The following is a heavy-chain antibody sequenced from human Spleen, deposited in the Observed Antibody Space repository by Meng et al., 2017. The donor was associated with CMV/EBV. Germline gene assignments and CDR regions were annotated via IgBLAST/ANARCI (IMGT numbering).Heavy chain of an antibody. CDR3: ARDPAAFDF. J-gene: IGHJ4*02. Sequence: QLQLQASGPGLVTPSETLSLTCTVSGGSISSSSYYWGWIRQPPGKGLEWIGEINHSGSTNYNPSLKSRVTISVDTSKNQFSLQLNSVTPEDTAVYYCARDPAAFDFWGQGILVTVS. D-gene: IGHD6-25*01. CDR2: INHSGST. CDR1: GGSISSSSYY. V-gene: IGHV4-39*02.